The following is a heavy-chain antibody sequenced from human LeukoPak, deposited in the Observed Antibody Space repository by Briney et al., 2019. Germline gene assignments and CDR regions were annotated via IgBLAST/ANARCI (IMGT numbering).Heavy chain of an antibody. Sequence: GASVKVSCKASGYTFTGYYMHWVRQAPGQGLEWMGWINPNSGGTNYAQKFQGRVTMTRDTSISTAYMELSRLRSDDTAVYYCARDDGMTTVYAFDIWGRGTMVTVSS. CDR2: INPNSGGT. D-gene: IGHD4-17*01. CDR3: ARDDGMTTVYAFDI. J-gene: IGHJ3*02. CDR1: GYTFTGYY. V-gene: IGHV1-2*02.